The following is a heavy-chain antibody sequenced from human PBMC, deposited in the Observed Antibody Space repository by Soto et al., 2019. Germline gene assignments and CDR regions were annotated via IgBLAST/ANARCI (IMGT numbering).Heavy chain of an antibody. CDR2: ISGSGGST. CDR1: GFTFSSYA. CDR3: AKVGGIFGVVSWFDA. V-gene: IGHV3-23*01. D-gene: IGHD3-3*01. J-gene: IGHJ5*02. Sequence: GGSLRLSCAASGFTFSSYAMSWVRQAPGKGLEWVSAISGSGGSTYYADSVKGRFTISRDNSKNTLYLQMNSLRAEDTAVYYCAKVGGIFGVVSWFDAWGQGTLVTVSS.